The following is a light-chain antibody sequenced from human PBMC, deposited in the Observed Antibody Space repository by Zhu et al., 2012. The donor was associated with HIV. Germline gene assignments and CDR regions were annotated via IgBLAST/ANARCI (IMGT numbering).Light chain of an antibody. CDR2: GAS. Sequence: IVLSQSPATLSLSPGERATVSCRASRSVSSFLAWYQQKPGQAPRLLIYGASSRATGIPDRFSGSGSGTDFTLTISRLEPEDFAVYYCQQYGSSPRTFGQGTKVEIK. CDR1: RSVSSF. CDR3: QQYGSSPRT. J-gene: IGKJ1*01. V-gene: IGKV3-20*01.